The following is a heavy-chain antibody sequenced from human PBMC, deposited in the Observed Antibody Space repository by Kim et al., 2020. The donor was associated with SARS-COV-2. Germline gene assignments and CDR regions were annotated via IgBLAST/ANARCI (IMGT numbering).Heavy chain of an antibody. CDR2: ISWNSGSI. D-gene: IGHD1-26*01. CDR1: GFTFGDYA. CDR3: AKASGWEARGAFDI. J-gene: IGHJ3*02. V-gene: IGHV3-9*01. Sequence: GGSLRLSCAASGFTFGDYAMHWVRQAPGKGLEWVSGISWNSGSIGYADSVKGRFTISRDNAKNSLYLQMNSLRAEDTALYYCAKASGWEARGAFDIWGQGTMVTVSS.